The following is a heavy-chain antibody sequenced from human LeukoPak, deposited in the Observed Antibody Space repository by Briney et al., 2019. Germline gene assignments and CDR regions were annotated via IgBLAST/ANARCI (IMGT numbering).Heavy chain of an antibody. CDR3: AREPYYYDSSGKNWFDP. Sequence: SVKVSCKASGGTFSSYAISWVRQAPGQGLEWMGRIIPIFGTANYAQKFQGRVTITTDESTSTAYMELSSLRSEDTAVYYCAREPYYYDSSGKNWFDPWGQGTLVTVSS. V-gene: IGHV1-69*05. D-gene: IGHD3-22*01. CDR1: GGTFSSYA. J-gene: IGHJ5*02. CDR2: IIPIFGTA.